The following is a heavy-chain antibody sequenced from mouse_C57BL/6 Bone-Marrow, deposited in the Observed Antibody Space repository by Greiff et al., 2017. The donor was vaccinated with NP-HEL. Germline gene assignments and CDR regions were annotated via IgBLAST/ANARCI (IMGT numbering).Heavy chain of an antibody. CDR3: ARNYYGSSPYWYFDV. Sequence: QVQLLQPGAELVKPGASVKLSCKASGYTFTSYWMHWVKQRPGQGLEWIGMIHPNSGSTNYNEKFKSKATLTVDKSSSTAYMQLSSLTSEDSAVYYCARNYYGSSPYWYFDVWGTGTTVTVSS. J-gene: IGHJ1*03. CDR2: IHPNSGST. V-gene: IGHV1-64*01. CDR1: GYTFTSYW. D-gene: IGHD1-1*01.